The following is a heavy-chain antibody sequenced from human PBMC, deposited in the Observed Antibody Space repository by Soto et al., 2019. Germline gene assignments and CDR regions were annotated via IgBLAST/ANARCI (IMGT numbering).Heavy chain of an antibody. CDR2: INHSGSA. Sequence: SETLSLTCAVYGGSFSGYYWSWIRQPPGKGLEWIGEINHSGSANYNPSLKSRVTISVDTSKNQFSLKLSTVRSEDTAVYYCARASIAVAEFDPWGQGTLVTVSS. CDR1: GGSFSGYY. J-gene: IGHJ5*02. CDR3: ARASIAVAEFDP. D-gene: IGHD6-19*01. V-gene: IGHV4-34*01.